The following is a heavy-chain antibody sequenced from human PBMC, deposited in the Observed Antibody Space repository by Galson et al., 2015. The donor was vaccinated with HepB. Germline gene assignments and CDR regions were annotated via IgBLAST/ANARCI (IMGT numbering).Heavy chain of an antibody. CDR2: IYHNGDA. Sequence: QVQLQESGPGLVKPSETLSLTCTVSGGSISSLRHYWGWIRQPPGRGLAWIGNIYHNGDAYSNPSPRSRVTISVDTSKYQFSLKLSSMSAADTAVYYCARHTAGQWGDYWYLDLWGRGTLVTVSS. V-gene: IGHV4-39*01. J-gene: IGHJ2*01. CDR3: ARHTAGQWGDYWYLDL. CDR1: GGSISSLRHY. D-gene: IGHD6-19*01.